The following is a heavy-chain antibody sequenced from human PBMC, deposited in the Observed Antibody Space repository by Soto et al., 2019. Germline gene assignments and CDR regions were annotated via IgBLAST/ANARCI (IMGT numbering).Heavy chain of an antibody. CDR2: ISYDGNKK. CDR3: AKDVYYDRLADSLEGYDAFDG. J-gene: IGHJ3*01. CDR1: GLTFRSYA. V-gene: IGHV3-30*14. D-gene: IGHD3-22*01. Sequence: QVQLVESGGGVVQPGGSLRLSCAASGLTFRSYAMFWVRQAPGKGLEWVAAISYDGNKKYYTDSVRGRFTNSRDNSRNTLYLLMISPRPEDTALYYCAKDVYYDRLADSLEGYDAFDGWGQGTMVTVSS.